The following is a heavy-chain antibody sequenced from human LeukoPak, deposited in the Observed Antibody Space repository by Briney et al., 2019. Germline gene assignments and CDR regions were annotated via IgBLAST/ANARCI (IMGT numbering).Heavy chain of an antibody. CDR1: GGSMSSYY. Sequence: SETLSLTCTVSGGSMSSYYWSWIRQPPGKGLEWIGYIYYSGSTKYNPSLKSRVTISVDTSKNQFSLKLSSVTAADTAVYYCARDMQQLGYYYYYGMDVWGQGTTVTVSS. D-gene: IGHD6-13*01. V-gene: IGHV4-59*01. CDR3: ARDMQQLGYYYYYGMDV. J-gene: IGHJ6*02. CDR2: IYYSGST.